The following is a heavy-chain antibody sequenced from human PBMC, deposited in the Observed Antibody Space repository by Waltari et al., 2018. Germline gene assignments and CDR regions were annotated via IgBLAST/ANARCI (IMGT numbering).Heavy chain of an antibody. CDR2: ISSSSSYI. D-gene: IGHD1-20*01. J-gene: IGHJ4*02. CDR1: GFTFSSYS. CDR3: ARDHLYSWNYVEY. V-gene: IGHV3-21*01. Sequence: EVHLVASGGGLVKHGGSLRLSCAASGFTFSSYSINWVRQAPGKGLKWVSSISSSSSYIDYADSVKGRLTISRDNAKNSLYLQMNSLRAEDTAVYYRARDHLYSWNYVEYWGQGTLVTVSS.